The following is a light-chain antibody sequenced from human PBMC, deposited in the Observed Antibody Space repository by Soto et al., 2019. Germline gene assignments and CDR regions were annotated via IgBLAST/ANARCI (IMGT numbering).Light chain of an antibody. CDR3: SSYTSSTTPYV. CDR1: SSDVGGYIY. Sequence: QSALTQPASVSGSPGQSITISCTGTSSDVGGYIYVSWYQQHPGKAPKLMIYEVRNRPSGVSNRFSGSKSGNTASLTISGXXXXXXXXYXXSSYTSSTTPYVFGTGTKLTVL. CDR2: EVR. V-gene: IGLV2-14*01. J-gene: IGLJ1*01.